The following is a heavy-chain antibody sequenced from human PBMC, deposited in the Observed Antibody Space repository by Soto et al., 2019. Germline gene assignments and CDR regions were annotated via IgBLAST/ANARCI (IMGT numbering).Heavy chain of an antibody. V-gene: IGHV5-51*01. CDR1: GCSFTSYW. Sequence: ESPKLYWKGSGCSFTSYWIGWVRQMPGKGLEWMGIIYPGDSDTRYSPSFQGQVTISPDKSISTAYLQGSSLKASDTAMYYCARPQTPYTRSCPDALDIWGQGTMVTVSS. J-gene: IGHJ3*02. CDR2: IYPGDSDT. D-gene: IGHD6-13*01. CDR3: ARPQTPYTRSCPDALDI.